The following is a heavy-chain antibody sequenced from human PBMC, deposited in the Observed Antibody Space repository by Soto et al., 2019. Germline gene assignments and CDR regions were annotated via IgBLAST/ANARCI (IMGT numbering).Heavy chain of an antibody. CDR3: ARAQYYDILAGSHDAFAI. J-gene: IGHJ3*02. D-gene: IGHD3-9*01. CDR1: GYTFTGYY. CDR2: INPNSGGT. V-gene: IGHV1-2*04. Sequence: ASVKVSCKASGYTFTGYYMHWVRQAPGQGLEWMGWINPNSGGTNYAQKFQGWVTMTRDTSISTAYMELSRLRSDDTAVYYCARAQYYDILAGSHDAFAIWGQGTMVTVSS.